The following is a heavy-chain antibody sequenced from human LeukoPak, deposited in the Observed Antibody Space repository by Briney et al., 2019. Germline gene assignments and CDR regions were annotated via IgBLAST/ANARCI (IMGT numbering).Heavy chain of an antibody. CDR2: IYPGDSDT. CDR1: GYSFTSYW. CDR3: ASAYCGGDCYPEKNWFDP. Sequence: KHGESLKISCKGSGYSFTSYWIGWVRQMPGKGLEWMGIIYPGDSDTRYSPSFQGQVTISADKSISTAYLQWSSLKASDTAMYYCASAYCGGDCYPEKNWFDPWGQGTLVTVSS. J-gene: IGHJ5*02. V-gene: IGHV5-51*01. D-gene: IGHD2-21*02.